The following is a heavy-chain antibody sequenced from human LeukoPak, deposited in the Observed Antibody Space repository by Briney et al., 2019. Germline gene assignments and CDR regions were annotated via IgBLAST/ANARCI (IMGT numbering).Heavy chain of an antibody. D-gene: IGHD3-22*01. CDR1: GGSFSGYY. Sequence: SETLSLTCAVYGGSFSGYYWSWIRQPPGKGLEWIGYIYYSGSTNYNPSLKSRVTISADTSKNQFSLKLSSVTATDTAVYYCARDMRYDSSGWAFDYWGQGTLVTVSS. CDR2: IYYSGST. CDR3: ARDMRYDSSGWAFDY. V-gene: IGHV4-59*01. J-gene: IGHJ4*02.